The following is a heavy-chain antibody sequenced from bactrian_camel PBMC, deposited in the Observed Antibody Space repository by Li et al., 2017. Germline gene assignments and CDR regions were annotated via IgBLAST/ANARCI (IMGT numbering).Heavy chain of an antibody. V-gene: IGHV3S1*01. CDR1: RNPYKTHC. D-gene: IGHD1*01. J-gene: IGHJ6*01. Sequence: HVQLVESGGGSVQAGGSLSLSCANSRNPYKTHCMAWFRQAPGKEREGVAAIYRITSRTYYLDSVKGRFTMSRDKSKKTMFLQMNSLKVEDTAMYYCATRRYCTSMSPAAFGYWGQGTQVTVS. CDR2: IYRITSRT. CDR3: ATRRYCTSMSPAAFGY.